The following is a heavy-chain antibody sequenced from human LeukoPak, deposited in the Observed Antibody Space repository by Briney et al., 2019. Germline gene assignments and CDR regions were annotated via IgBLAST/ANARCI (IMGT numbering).Heavy chain of an antibody. CDR3: ANPGIAARRAFDI. CDR2: IRYDGSNK. CDR1: GFTFSSYG. D-gene: IGHD6-6*01. J-gene: IGHJ3*02. V-gene: IGHV3-30*02. Sequence: GGSLRLSCAASGFTFSSYGMHWVRQAPGKGLEWVAFIRYDGSNKYYADSVKGRFTISRDNSKNTLYLQMNSLRAEDTAVYYCANPGIAARRAFDIWGQGTMVTVSS.